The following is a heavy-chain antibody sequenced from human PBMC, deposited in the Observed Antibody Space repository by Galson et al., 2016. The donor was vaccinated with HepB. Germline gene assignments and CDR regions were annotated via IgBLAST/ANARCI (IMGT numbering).Heavy chain of an antibody. D-gene: IGHD6-19*01. CDR2: ISFDGSHQ. CDR3: VRDLGSGWYFFDH. Sequence: SLRLSCATSGFSFNSFNMDWVRQAPGEGLEWVAGISFDGSHQYYADSVKGRFTISRDKTKDTLYLQMNSLRGEDTSVYFCVRDLGSGWYFFDHWGQGTLGTVSA. CDR1: GFSFNSFN. J-gene: IGHJ4*02. V-gene: IGHV3-33*05.